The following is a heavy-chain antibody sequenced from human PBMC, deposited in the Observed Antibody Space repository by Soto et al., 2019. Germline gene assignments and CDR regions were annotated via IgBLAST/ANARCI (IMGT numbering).Heavy chain of an antibody. V-gene: IGHV4-59*01. Sequence: QVQLQESGPGLVKPSETLSLTCTVSGGSISSYYWSWIRQPPGKGLEWIGYIYYSGSTNYNPSLKSRVTISVDTSKNQFSLKLSSVTAADTAVYYCARDKGDFLTGYPNNWFDPWGQGSLVTVSS. CDR1: GGSISSYY. J-gene: IGHJ5*02. CDR3: ARDKGDFLTGYPNNWFDP. D-gene: IGHD3-9*01. CDR2: IYYSGST.